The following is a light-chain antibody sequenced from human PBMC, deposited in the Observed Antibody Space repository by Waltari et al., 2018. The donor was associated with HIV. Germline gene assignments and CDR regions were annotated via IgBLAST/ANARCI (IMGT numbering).Light chain of an antibody. Sequence: DIQLTQSPSYLSASVGDRVTIACRASQTISTSLNWYQQKPGKAPKLLISAASSLQSGVPSRFSGSASGTDFTLSISTLRPEDYATYYCQQSYSSPLTFGPGTKVDVK. CDR3: QQSYSSPLT. CDR1: QTISTS. V-gene: IGKV1-39*01. J-gene: IGKJ3*01. CDR2: AAS.